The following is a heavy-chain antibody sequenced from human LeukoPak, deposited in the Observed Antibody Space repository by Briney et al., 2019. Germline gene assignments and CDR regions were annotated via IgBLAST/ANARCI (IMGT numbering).Heavy chain of an antibody. CDR1: GFTFSSYA. J-gene: IGHJ6*02. D-gene: IGHD3-22*01. Sequence: GGSLRLSCAASGFTFSSYAMHGVRQAPGKGLEWVAIISYDGSNKYYADSVKGRFTISRDNSKNTLYLQMNSLRAEDTAVYYCARDRWDDDSRFYYYYGMDVWGQGTTVTVSS. CDR2: ISYDGSNK. CDR3: ARDRWDDDSRFYYYYGMDV. V-gene: IGHV3-30*04.